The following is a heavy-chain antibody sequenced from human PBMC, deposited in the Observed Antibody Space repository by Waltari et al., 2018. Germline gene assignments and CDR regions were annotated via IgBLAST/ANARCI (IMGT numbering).Heavy chain of an antibody. D-gene: IGHD6-13*01. CDR1: GGSFSGSY. CDR2: INHSGST. V-gene: IGHV4-34*01. J-gene: IGHJ5*02. CDR3: ARSIESSWYHEKYNWFDP. Sequence: QVQLQQWGAGLLKPSETLSLTCAVYGGSFSGSYWSWLRQPPGTGLVWIGEINHSGSTNYNPSLKSRVTISVDTSKNQFSLKLSSVTAADTAVYYCARSIESSWYHEKYNWFDPWGQGTLVTVSS.